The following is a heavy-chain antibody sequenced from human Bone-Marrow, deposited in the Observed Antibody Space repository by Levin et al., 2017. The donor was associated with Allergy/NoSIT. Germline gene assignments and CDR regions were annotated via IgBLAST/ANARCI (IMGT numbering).Heavy chain of an antibody. J-gene: IGHJ6*02. Sequence: ESGPTLVKPTETLTLTCTVSGFSLSNARMGVSWIRQPPGKALEWLAHIFSNDEKSYSTSLKSRLTISKDTSKSQVVLTMTNMDPVDTATYYCARTVVTPDRYYYGMDVWGQGTTVTVSS. CDR3: ARTVVTPDRYYYGMDV. CDR2: IFSNDEK. D-gene: IGHD4-23*01. CDR1: GFSLSNARMG. V-gene: IGHV2-26*01.